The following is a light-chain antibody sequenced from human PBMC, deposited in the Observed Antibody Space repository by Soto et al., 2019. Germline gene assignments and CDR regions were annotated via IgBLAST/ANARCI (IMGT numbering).Light chain of an antibody. V-gene: IGKV3-20*01. CDR3: QQYGSSPLT. J-gene: IGKJ3*01. CDR2: GAS. Sequence: EIVLTQSPGTLSLSPGERATLSCRASQSVSSSYLAWYQQKPGQAPRLLIYGASSRATGIPARFSGSGSGTDFTLTISRLEPEDFALYYCQQYGSSPLTFGPGTKVDIK. CDR1: QSVSSSY.